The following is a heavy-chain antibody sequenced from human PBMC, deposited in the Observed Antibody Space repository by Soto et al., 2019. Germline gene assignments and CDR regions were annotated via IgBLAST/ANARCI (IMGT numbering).Heavy chain of an antibody. CDR1: GFTFSSYG. CDR2: IWYEGSNK. D-gene: IGHD2-8*01. Sequence: QVQLVESGGGVVQPGRSLRLSCAASGFTFSSYGMHWVRQAPGKGLEWVAVIWYEGSNKYYADSVKGRFTISRDNSKNTLYLQMNSLRAEDTAVYYCAGTRGAAGMLYLYYYGMDVWGQGTTVTVSS. CDR3: AGTRGAAGMLYLYYYGMDV. V-gene: IGHV3-33*01. J-gene: IGHJ6*02.